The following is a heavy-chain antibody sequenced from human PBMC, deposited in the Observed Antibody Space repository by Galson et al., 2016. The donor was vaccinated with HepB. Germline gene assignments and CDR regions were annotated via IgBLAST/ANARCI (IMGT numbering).Heavy chain of an antibody. CDR2: ISSSSSTI. CDR1: GFTFSSYS. CDR3: ARVTIFGVATHYYYGMDV. J-gene: IGHJ6*02. Sequence: SLRLSCAASGFTFSSYSLNWVRQAPGKGLEWVSYISSSSSTIYYADSVKGRFTISRDDAKNSLYLQMNSLRDEDTAVYYCARVTIFGVATHYYYGMDVWGQGTLVTVSS. D-gene: IGHD3-3*01. V-gene: IGHV3-48*02.